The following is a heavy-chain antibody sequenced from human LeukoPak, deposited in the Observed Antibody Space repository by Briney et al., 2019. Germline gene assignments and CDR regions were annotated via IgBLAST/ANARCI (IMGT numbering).Heavy chain of an antibody. J-gene: IGHJ4*02. Sequence: SETLSLTCTVSGVSVISSYWSWVRQPPGKGLEYIGFIHHSGDTKYNPSLKNRVTMSVDTSKSQFSLRLSSVTAADSAVCYCARHNGVSYLDYWAQGTLVTVSS. CDR2: IHHSGDT. V-gene: IGHV4-59*02. CDR1: GVSVISSY. CDR3: ARHNGVSYLDY. D-gene: IGHD2-8*01.